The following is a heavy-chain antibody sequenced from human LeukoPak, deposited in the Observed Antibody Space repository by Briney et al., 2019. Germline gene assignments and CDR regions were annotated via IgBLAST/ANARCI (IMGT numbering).Heavy chain of an antibody. Sequence: GESLKISCQASGYKFTNYWIGWVRQMPGKGLEWMGVIFLADSDTRYSPSFEGQVTISADKSIYTAYLQWSSLQTSDTAIYYCVRSYKNSWYWELGYWGQGTLVTVSS. CDR2: IFLADSDT. CDR3: VRSYKNSWYWELGY. J-gene: IGHJ4*02. D-gene: IGHD6-13*01. CDR1: GYKFTNYW. V-gene: IGHV5-51*01.